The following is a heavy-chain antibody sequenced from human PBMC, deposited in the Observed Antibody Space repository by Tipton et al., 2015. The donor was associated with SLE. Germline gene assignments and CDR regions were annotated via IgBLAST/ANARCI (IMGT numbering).Heavy chain of an antibody. D-gene: IGHD6-19*01. CDR3: ARELLGIAVAGSTYAFDI. CDR1: GGSISKFY. CDR2: IYRSGQT. Sequence: TLSLICTISGGSISKFYWSWIRQPPGKGLEWIGYIYRSGQTNYNPSLKSRVTISVDTSKNQFSLKLSSVTAADTAVYYCARELLGIAVAGSTYAFDIWGQGTMVTVSS. V-gene: IGHV4-59*01. J-gene: IGHJ3*02.